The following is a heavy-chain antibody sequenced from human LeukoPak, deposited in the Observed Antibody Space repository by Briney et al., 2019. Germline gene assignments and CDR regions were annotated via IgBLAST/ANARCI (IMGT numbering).Heavy chain of an antibody. D-gene: IGHD2-2*01. J-gene: IGHJ6*02. CDR1: GYTFSNYD. CDR3: ASGGTRYCTSTSCSDYYYYGMDV. CDR2: MNPNSGNT. Sequence: GASVKVSCKASGYTFSNYDINWVRQATGQGLEWMGWMNPNSGNTGYAQKFQGRVTMTRNTSINTAYMELSSLRSEDTAVYYCASGGTRYCTSTSCSDYYYYGMDVWGQGTTVTVSS. V-gene: IGHV1-8*01.